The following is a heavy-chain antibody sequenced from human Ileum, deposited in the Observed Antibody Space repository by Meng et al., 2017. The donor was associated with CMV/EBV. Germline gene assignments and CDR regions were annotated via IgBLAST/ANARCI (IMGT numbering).Heavy chain of an antibody. V-gene: IGHV1-18*01. Sequence: QVQLGQCGAEVTQSGAPVKVSCHASGYTCGSQDCTWVRQAPGQGLECMGWINSYNGDTNYAQKFQGRVTITTDTSTSTAYMELNSLKSDDTAVYYCARGIDYWGQGTLVTVSS. CDR2: INSYNGDT. CDR3: ARGIDY. J-gene: IGHJ4*02. CDR1: GYTCGSQD.